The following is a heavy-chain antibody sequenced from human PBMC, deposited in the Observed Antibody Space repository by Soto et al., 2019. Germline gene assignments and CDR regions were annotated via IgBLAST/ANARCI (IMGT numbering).Heavy chain of an antibody. CDR3: AKVSFSRNGIHDPFDI. CDR1: GFIFREYA. Sequence: EAQLLESGGGLVQPGGSLRLSCAASGFIFREYAMSWVRQAPGKGLEWVSVVGGRGGGIYYADSVRGRFIVSRDDSSDTLYLQMDRLRVEDTAIYYCAKVSFSRNGIHDPFDIWGQGTMVTVSS. CDR2: VGGRGGGI. V-gene: IGHV3-23*01. J-gene: IGHJ3*02. D-gene: IGHD2-8*01.